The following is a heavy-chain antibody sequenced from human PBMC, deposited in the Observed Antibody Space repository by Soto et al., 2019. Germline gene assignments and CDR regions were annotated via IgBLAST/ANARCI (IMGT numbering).Heavy chain of an antibody. V-gene: IGHV1-46*03. CDR1: GYTFTSYY. D-gene: IGHD3-3*01. CDR3: ARDRDVLRFLEWLSLFDY. J-gene: IGHJ4*02. CDR2: INPSGGST. Sequence: ASVKVYCKASGYTFTSYYMHWVRQAPGQGLEWMGIINPSGGSTSYAQKFQGRVTMTRDTSTSTVYMELSSLRSEDTAVYYCARDRDVLRFLEWLSLFDYWGQGTLVTVSS.